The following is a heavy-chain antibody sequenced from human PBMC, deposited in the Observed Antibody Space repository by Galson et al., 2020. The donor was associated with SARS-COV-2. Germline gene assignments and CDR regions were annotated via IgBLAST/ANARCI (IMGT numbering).Heavy chain of an antibody. CDR2: ITSTGDII. CDR3: ARDDSRGYDFSH. J-gene: IGHJ4*02. CDR1: GFTFSTYH. D-gene: IGHD3-3*01. Sequence: GGSLRLSCVASGFTFSTYHMNWVRQAPGKGLEWLSYITSTGDIIYYADSVKGRFTISRDNAKNSLYLEMNSLRDEDTAVNYCARDDSRGYDFSHWGQGTLVTVSS. V-gene: IGHV3-48*02.